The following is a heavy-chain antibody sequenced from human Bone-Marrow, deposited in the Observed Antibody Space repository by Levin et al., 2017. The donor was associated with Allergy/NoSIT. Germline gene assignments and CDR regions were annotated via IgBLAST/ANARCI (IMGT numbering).Heavy chain of an antibody. CDR1: GFTFRTYS. CDR3: AKDRFCGGGTCSASYFDT. Sequence: GGSLRLSCSASGFTFRTYSMSWVRQAPGKGLEWVAVISGGGGSTYNADSVKGRFTISRDKSKNTMYLQMNSLRVEDTAVYFCAKDRFCGGGTCSASYFDTWGQGTLVPVSS. V-gene: IGHV3-23*01. J-gene: IGHJ4*02. CDR2: ISGGGGST. D-gene: IGHD2-15*01.